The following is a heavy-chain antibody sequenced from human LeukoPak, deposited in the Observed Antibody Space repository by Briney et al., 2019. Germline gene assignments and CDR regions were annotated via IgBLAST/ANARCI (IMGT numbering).Heavy chain of an antibody. J-gene: IGHJ4*02. CDR2: ISSSSSYI. CDR3: AGGHSSGYYPIDY. V-gene: IGHV3-21*01. CDR1: GFTFSSYS. D-gene: IGHD3-22*01. Sequence: GGSLRLSCAASGFTFSSYSMNWVRQAPGKGLEWVSSISSSSSYIYYADSVKGRFTISRDNAKKSLFLQMSGLRAEDTAVYYCAGGHSSGYYPIDYWGQGTLVTVSS.